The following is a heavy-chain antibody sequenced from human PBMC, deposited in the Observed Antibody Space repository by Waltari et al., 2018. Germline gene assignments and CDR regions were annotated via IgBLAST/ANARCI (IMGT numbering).Heavy chain of an antibody. V-gene: IGHV1-69-2*01. CDR2: FDPEDGET. D-gene: IGHD3-22*01. CDR1: GYPFTDYY. Sequence: EVQLVQSGAEVKKPGATVKISCKAPGYPFTDYYMTWVQQAPGKGLEWMGRFDPEDGETIYAEKFQGRVTITADTSTDTAYMELSSLRSEDTAVYYCATWAHYDSSGNWGQGTLVTVSS. J-gene: IGHJ4*02. CDR3: ATWAHYDSSGN.